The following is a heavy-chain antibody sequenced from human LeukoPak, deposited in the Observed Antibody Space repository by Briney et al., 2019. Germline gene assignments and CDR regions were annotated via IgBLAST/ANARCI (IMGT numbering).Heavy chain of an antibody. CDR2: IDHSGST. J-gene: IGHJ4*02. Sequence: SETLSLTSAVYGGSFSGYYRSWIRQPPGKGLEWIGEIDHSGSTNYNPSLKSRVTISVDTSKNQFSLRLSAETTADTAVYYCARRLPVLAAGTDYWSQGTMVTVSS. CDR1: GGSFSGYY. D-gene: IGHD6-13*01. V-gene: IGHV4-34*01. CDR3: ARRLPVLAAGTDY.